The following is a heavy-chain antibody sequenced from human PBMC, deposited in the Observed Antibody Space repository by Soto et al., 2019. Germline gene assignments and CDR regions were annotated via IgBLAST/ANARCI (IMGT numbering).Heavy chain of an antibody. V-gene: IGHV3-15*01. D-gene: IGHD6-13*01. CDR3: TTGSSSWYYFDY. CDR2: IKSKTDGGTT. Sequence: EVQLVESGGGLVKPGGSLRLSCAASGFTFSNAWMSWVRQAPGKGLEWVGRIKSKTDGGTTDYAAPVKGRFTISRDDSKNTLYLHMNSLKTEDTAVYYCTTGSSSWYYFDYWGQGTLVTVSS. CDR1: GFTFSNAW. J-gene: IGHJ4*02.